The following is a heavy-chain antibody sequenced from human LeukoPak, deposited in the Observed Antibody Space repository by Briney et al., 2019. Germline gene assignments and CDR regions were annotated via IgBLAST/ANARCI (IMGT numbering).Heavy chain of an antibody. CDR1: GYSFTSYW. J-gene: IGHJ4*02. CDR2: IDPSDSYT. D-gene: IGHD1-26*01. Sequence: GESLKTSLKGSGYSFTSYWINWVRQMPGKGVGWMGTIDPSDSYTNYSPSFQGHVTISADNSISTAYMQWSSLKASDTAMYYCARLPQLGSDYWGQGTLVTVSS. CDR3: ARLPQLGSDY. V-gene: IGHV5-10-1*01.